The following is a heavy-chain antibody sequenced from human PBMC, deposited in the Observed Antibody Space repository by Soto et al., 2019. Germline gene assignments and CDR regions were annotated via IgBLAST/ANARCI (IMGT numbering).Heavy chain of an antibody. Sequence: SCSASGVTFNSYGMSWVRQATGKGLEWVSAISGSGGSTYYADSVKGRFTISRDNSKNTLYLQMNSLRAEDTAVYYCAKDRISSGSYYFDYWGQVTLVTVSS. CDR1: GVTFNSYG. V-gene: IGHV3-23*01. CDR2: ISGSGGST. D-gene: IGHD1-26*01. J-gene: IGHJ4*02. CDR3: AKDRISSGSYYFDY.